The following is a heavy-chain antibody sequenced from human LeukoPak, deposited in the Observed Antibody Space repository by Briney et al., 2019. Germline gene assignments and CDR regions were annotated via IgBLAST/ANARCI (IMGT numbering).Heavy chain of an antibody. J-gene: IGHJ4*02. D-gene: IGHD3-3*01. V-gene: IGHV4-34*01. CDR2: INHSGST. CDR1: GGSFSGYY. CDR3: ARQNPYYDIWSGYKSGYSGVDY. Sequence: PSETLSLTCAVYGGSFSGYYWSWIRQPPGKGLEWIGEINHSGSTNYNPSLKSRVTISVDTSKNQFSLKLSSVTAADTAVYYCARQNPYYDIWSGYKSGYSGVDYWGQGTLATVSS.